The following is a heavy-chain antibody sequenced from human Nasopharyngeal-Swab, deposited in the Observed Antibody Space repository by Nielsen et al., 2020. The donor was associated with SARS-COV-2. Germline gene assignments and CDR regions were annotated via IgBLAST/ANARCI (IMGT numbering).Heavy chain of an antibody. J-gene: IGHJ4*02. CDR2: ISYDGSNK. CDR1: GFTFSSYA. V-gene: IGHV3-30*04. Sequence: GESLKISCAASGFTFSSYAMHWVRQAPGKGPEWVAVISYDGSNKYYADSVKGRLTISRDNSKNTLYLQMNSLRAEDTAVYYCGRTAHWGQGTLVTVSS. CDR3: GRTAH.